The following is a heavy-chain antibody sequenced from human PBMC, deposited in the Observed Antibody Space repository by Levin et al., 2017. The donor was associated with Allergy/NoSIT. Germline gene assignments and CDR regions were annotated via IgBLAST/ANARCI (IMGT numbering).Heavy chain of an antibody. V-gene: IGHV1-46*01. CDR1: GYAFSKYY. CDR2: INISGGST. D-gene: IGHD6-25*01. Sequence: GGSLRLSCKASGYAFSKYYIHWVXQXXXQGLEWMGIINISGGSTAYAQKFEGRVTLTRDTSTSTVYMEVRSLRSEDTAIYYCARGRGDLEVWFDLWGQGTLVTVSS. J-gene: IGHJ5*02. CDR3: ARGRGDLEVWFDL.